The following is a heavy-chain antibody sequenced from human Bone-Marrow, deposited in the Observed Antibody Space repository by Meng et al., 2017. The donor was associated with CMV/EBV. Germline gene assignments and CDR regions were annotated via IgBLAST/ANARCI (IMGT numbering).Heavy chain of an antibody. CDR3: AKSRITIFGALDY. V-gene: IGHV3-74*01. J-gene: IGHJ4*02. CDR2: INSDGSST. D-gene: IGHD3-3*01. CDR1: GFTFSSYW. Sequence: GGTLILSCAASGFTFSSYWMHWVRQAPGKGLVWVSRINSDGSSTSYADSVKGRFTISRDNAKNTLYLQMNSLRAEDTAVYYCAKSRITIFGALDYVGQGNLVTVSS.